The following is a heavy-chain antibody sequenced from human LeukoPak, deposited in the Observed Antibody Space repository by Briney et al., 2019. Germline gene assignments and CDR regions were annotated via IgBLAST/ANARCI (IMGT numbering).Heavy chain of an antibody. D-gene: IGHD4-17*01. CDR2: INPNSGGT. J-gene: IGHJ6*03. CDR1: GYTFTGYY. V-gene: IGHV1-2*02. Sequence: GASVKVSCKAPGYTFTGYYMHWVRQAPGQGLEWMGWINPNSGGTNYAQKFQGRVTMTRDTSISTAYMELSRLRSDDTAVYYYAREETTVTYYYYYYYMDVWGKGTTVTVSS. CDR3: AREETTVTYYYYYYYMDV.